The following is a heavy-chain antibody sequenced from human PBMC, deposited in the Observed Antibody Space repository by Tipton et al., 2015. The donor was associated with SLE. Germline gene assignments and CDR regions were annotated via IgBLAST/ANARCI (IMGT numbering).Heavy chain of an antibody. CDR2: IYTSGST. CDR3: ARDRFDSSGYTLFDS. D-gene: IGHD3-22*01. Sequence: TLSLTCTVSGGSISSGSYYWSWIRQPAGKGLEWIGYIYTSGSTNYNPSLKSRVTISVDTSKNQFSLNLSSVTAADTAVYYCARDRFDSSGYTLFDSWGQGTLVTVSS. J-gene: IGHJ4*02. V-gene: IGHV4-61*09. CDR1: GGSISSGSYY.